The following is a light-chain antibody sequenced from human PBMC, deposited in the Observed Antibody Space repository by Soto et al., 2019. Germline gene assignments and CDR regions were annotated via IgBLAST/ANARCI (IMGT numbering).Light chain of an antibody. CDR3: MQALQTPNT. J-gene: IGKJ2*01. V-gene: IGKV2-28*01. CDR2: LGS. Sequence: DIVMTQSPLSLPVTPGEPASISCRSSQSLLHSSGYTYFDWYLQKPGQSPQLLVYLGSNRASGVPDRFSGSGSGTDFTLKISRVEAEDVGVYYCMQALQTPNTFGQGTKLEIK. CDR1: QSLLHSSGYTY.